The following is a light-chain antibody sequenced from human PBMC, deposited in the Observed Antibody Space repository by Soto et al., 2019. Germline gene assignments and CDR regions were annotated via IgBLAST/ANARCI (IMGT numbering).Light chain of an antibody. J-gene: IGKJ2*01. CDR2: DVS. CDR1: QSISNW. CDR3: QQYDTYYT. V-gene: IGKV1-5*01. Sequence: DIQRAQSPSTLCASVGDRVTVACRASQSISNWLAWYQQKPGRAPTLLIYDVSRLESGVPSRFSGSGSGTEFTLTINSLQPDDFATYYCQQYDTYYTFGQGTKVDI.